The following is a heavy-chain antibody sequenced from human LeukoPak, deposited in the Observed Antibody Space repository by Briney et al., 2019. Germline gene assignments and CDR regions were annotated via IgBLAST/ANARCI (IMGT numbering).Heavy chain of an antibody. D-gene: IGHD3-10*01. Sequence: ASVKVSCTASGYTFTDYGINWVRQATGQGLEWMGRMNPNSGDTAYAQKFQGRVTMTRNTSISTAYMELSSLRSEDTAVYYCARALSIRLWFGEGHWFDPWGQGTLVTVSS. J-gene: IGHJ5*02. V-gene: IGHV1-8*01. CDR3: ARALSIRLWFGEGHWFDP. CDR2: MNPNSGDT. CDR1: GYTFTDYG.